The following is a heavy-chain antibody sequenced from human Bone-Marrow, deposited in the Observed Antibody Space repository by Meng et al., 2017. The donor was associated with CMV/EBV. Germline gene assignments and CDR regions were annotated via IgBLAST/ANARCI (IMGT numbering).Heavy chain of an antibody. CDR3: AKDLGDVLRFLEWFSVLDY. Sequence: GESLKISCAASGFTFSSYAMSWVRQAPGKGLEWVSAISGSGGSTYYADSVKGRFTISRDNSKNTLYLQMNSLRAEDTAVYYCAKDLGDVLRFLEWFSVLDYWGQGTLVTVYS. V-gene: IGHV3-23*01. CDR2: ISGSGGST. CDR1: GFTFSSYA. J-gene: IGHJ4*02. D-gene: IGHD3-3*01.